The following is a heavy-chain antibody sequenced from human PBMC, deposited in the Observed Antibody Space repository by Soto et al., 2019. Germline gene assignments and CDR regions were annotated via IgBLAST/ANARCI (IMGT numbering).Heavy chain of an antibody. CDR2: ISSDGNNK. V-gene: IGHV3-30*18. Sequence: QVQLVESGGGVVQPGRSLRLSCAASGFTFDSYGMHWVRQAPGKGLEWVAVISSDGNNKYYADSVKGRFSIYRDNFNNILYLQMSSLRVEDTAVYYCVKDLPQNPVTTCGSWGQGTLVTVSS. D-gene: IGHD4-17*01. J-gene: IGHJ5*02. CDR3: VKDLPQNPVTTCGS. CDR1: GFTFDSYG.